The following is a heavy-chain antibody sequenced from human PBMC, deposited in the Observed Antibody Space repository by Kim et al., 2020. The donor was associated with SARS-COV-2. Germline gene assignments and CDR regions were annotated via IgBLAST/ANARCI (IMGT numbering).Heavy chain of an antibody. J-gene: IGHJ4*02. V-gene: IGHV4-61*01. D-gene: IGHD2-21*02. Sequence: SETLSLTCTVSGGSVSSGSYYWSWIRQPPGKGLEWIGYIYYSGSTNYNPSLKSRVTISVDTSKNQFSLKLSSVTAADTAVYYCARGHAGGGNYPAPPRGPYYFDYWGQGTLVTVSS. CDR2: IYYSGST. CDR1: GGSVSSGSYY. CDR3: ARGHAGGGNYPAPPRGPYYFDY.